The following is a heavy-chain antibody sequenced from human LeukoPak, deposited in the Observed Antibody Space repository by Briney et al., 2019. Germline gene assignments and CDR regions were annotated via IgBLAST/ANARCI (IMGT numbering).Heavy chain of an antibody. V-gene: IGHV1-18*01. CDR2: ISAYNGNT. CDR3: ARGFYYGWGSYMDY. Sequence: ASVKVSCKASGYTFTSYGISWVRQAPGQGLEWVGWISAYNGNTNYAQKLQGRVTMATDTSTSTAYMELRNLRSDDTAVYYCARGFYYGWGSYMDYWGQGTLVTVSS. J-gene: IGHJ4*02. D-gene: IGHD3-10*01. CDR1: GYTFTSYG.